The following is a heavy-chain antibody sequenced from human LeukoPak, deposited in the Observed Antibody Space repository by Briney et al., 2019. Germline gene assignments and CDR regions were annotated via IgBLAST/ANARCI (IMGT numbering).Heavy chain of an antibody. V-gene: IGHV4-59*12. J-gene: IGHJ4*02. Sequence: SETLSLTCSVSDGSINSYYWNWIRRPPGKGLEWIGYIYYNGNTNYSPSLKSRVTMSVDTSKNLFSLKVSSVTAADTAVYYCAREAYSGSYHEDYWGQGTLVTVSS. D-gene: IGHD1-26*01. CDR3: AREAYSGSYHEDY. CDR2: IYYNGNT. CDR1: DGSINSYY.